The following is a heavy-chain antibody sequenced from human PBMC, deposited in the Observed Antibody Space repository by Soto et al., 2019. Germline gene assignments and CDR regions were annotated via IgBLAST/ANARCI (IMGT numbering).Heavy chain of an antibody. CDR2: IVVGSGNT. CDR3: AADGSNSYGLDYYFDY. J-gene: IGHJ4*02. D-gene: IGHD5-18*01. V-gene: IGHV1-58*01. CDR1: GFTFTSSA. Sequence: GASVKVSCKASGFTFTSSAVQWVRQARGQRLEWIGWIVVGSGNTNYAQKFQERATITRDMSTSTAYMELSSLRSEDTAVYYCAADGSNSYGLDYYFDYWGQGTLVTVSS.